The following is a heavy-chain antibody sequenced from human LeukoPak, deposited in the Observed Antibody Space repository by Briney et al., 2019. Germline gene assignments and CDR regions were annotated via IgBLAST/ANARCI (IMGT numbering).Heavy chain of an antibody. V-gene: IGHV1-69*04. J-gene: IGHJ4*02. CDR3: ARERDDYGGVEVDY. Sequence: SVKVSCKASGGTFSSYAISWVRQAPGQGLEWMGRIIPILGIANYAQKFQGRVTITADKSTSTAYKELSSLRSEDTAVYYCARERDDYGGVEVDYWGQGTLVTVSS. CDR2: IIPILGIA. D-gene: IGHD4-23*01. CDR1: GGTFSSYA.